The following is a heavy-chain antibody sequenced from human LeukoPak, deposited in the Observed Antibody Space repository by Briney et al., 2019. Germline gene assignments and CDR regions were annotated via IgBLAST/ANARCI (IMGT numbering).Heavy chain of an antibody. CDR3: AREPLRTEHIDY. CDR1: GYTFTSYE. D-gene: IGHD1-14*01. Sequence: ASVRVSCKASGYTFTSYEINWVRQAPGQGLEWMGWMNPNSGNTGYAQKFQGRVTMTRDTSTSTAYMELSSLRSEDSAVYYCAREPLRTEHIDYWGQGTLVTVSP. CDR2: MNPNSGNT. J-gene: IGHJ4*02. V-gene: IGHV1-8*01.